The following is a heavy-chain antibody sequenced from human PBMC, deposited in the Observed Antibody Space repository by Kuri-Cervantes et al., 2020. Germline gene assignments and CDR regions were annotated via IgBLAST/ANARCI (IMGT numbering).Heavy chain of an antibody. CDR2: IIPIFGTA. CDR3: ARVVVVVPDPNTGGWYFDL. J-gene: IGHJ2*01. CDR1: GGTFSSYA. V-gene: IGHV1-69*13. D-gene: IGHD2-2*01. Sequence: SVKVSCKASGGTFSSYAISWVRQAPGRGLEWMGGIIPIFGTANYAQKFQGRVTITADESTSTAYMELSSLRSEDTAVYYRARVVVVVPDPNTGGWYFDLWGRGTLVTVSS.